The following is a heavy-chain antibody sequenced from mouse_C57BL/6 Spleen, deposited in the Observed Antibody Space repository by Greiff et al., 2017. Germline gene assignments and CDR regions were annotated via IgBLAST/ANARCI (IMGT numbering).Heavy chain of an antibody. CDR1: GYTFTSYG. CDR2: IYPRSGNT. Sequence: QVQLQQSGAELARPGASVKLSCKASGYTFTSYGISWVKQRTGQGLEWIGEIYPRSGNTYYNEKLKGKATLTADKSSSTEYMELRSLTSEDAAVYFCASGGYYSNYLDYWGQGTTLTVSS. J-gene: IGHJ2*01. V-gene: IGHV1-81*01. D-gene: IGHD2-5*01. CDR3: ASGGYYSNYLDY.